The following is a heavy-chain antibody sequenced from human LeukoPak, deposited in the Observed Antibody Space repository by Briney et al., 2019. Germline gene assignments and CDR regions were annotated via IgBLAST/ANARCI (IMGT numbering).Heavy chain of an antibody. D-gene: IGHD1-26*01. CDR3: ARDGVFRWELLPSYGWFDP. Sequence: ASVKVSCKASGGTFSSYAISWVRQAPGQGLEWMGGIIPIFGTANYAQKFQGRVTITADESTSTAYMELSSLRSEDTAVYYCARDGVFRWELLPSYGWFDPWGQGTLVTVSS. CDR1: GGTFSSYA. J-gene: IGHJ5*02. CDR2: IIPIFGTA. V-gene: IGHV1-69*13.